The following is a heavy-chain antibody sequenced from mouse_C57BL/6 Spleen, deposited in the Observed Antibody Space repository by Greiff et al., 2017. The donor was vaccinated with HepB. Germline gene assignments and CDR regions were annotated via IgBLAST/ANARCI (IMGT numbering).Heavy chain of an antibody. Sequence: QVQLKQSGPELVKPGASVKISCKASGYTFTDYYINWVKQRPGQGLEWIGWIFPGSGSTYYNEKFKGKATLTVDKSSSTDYMLLSSLTSEDSAVYFCARRDYDGDYWGQGTTLTVSS. CDR1: GYTFTDYY. CDR2: IFPGSGST. CDR3: ARRDYDGDY. J-gene: IGHJ2*01. D-gene: IGHD2-4*01. V-gene: IGHV1-75*01.